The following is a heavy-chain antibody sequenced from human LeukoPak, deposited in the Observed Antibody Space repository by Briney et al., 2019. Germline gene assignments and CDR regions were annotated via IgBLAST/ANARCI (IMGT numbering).Heavy chain of an antibody. CDR2: IYYSGST. J-gene: IGHJ5*02. D-gene: IGHD2-15*01. V-gene: IGHV4-59*08. CDR3: ARLGGTTLRPYNWFDP. CDR1: GGSISSYY. Sequence: SETLSLTCTVSGGSISSYYWSWIRQPPGKGLEWIGYIYYSGSTNYNPSLESRVTISVDTSKNQFSLKLSSVTAADTAVYYCARLGGTTLRPYNWFDPWGQGTLVTVSS.